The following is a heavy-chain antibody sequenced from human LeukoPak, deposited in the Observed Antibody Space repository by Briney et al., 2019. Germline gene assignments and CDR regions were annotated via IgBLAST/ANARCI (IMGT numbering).Heavy chain of an antibody. CDR2: IIPIFGTA. CDR1: GGTFSSYA. J-gene: IGHJ4*02. Sequence: GASVKVSCKASGGTFSSYAISWVRQAPGQGLEWMGGIIPIFGTANYAQKFQGRVTITADESTSTAYMELRSLRSDDTAVYYCARDFRPLNWGSSYYFDYWGQGTLVTVSS. D-gene: IGHD7-27*01. CDR3: ARDFRPLNWGSSYYFDY. V-gene: IGHV1-69*01.